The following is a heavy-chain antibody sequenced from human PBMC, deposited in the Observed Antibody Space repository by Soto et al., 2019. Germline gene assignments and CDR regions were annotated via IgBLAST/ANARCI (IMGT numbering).Heavy chain of an antibody. Sequence: EVQLVESGGGLVQPGGSLRLSCATSGFTFSTYAMHWVRQAPGKGLEYVSAISSNGRSTYYANSVKGRFTISRDNSKNTLYLQMDSLRAEDMAVYYCARDRCTHGVCYEPSDYWGQGTLVTVSS. CDR2: ISSNGRST. J-gene: IGHJ4*02. CDR1: GFTFSTYA. D-gene: IGHD2-8*01. V-gene: IGHV3-64*01. CDR3: ARDRCTHGVCYEPSDY.